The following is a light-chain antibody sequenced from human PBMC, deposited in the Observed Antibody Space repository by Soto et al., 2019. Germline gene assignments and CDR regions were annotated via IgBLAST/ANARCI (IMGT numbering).Light chain of an antibody. V-gene: IGKV3-11*01. CDR2: DAS. J-gene: IGKJ4*02. Sequence: EIVLTQSPATLSLSPGERATLSCRASQSVSSFLAWYQHKPGQAPRLLIYDASNRATGIPARFSGSGSGTDLTLPKSSLEPEDFAVYYGQQSDNSPLTFGGGTKVEF. CDR1: QSVSSF. CDR3: QQSDNSPLT.